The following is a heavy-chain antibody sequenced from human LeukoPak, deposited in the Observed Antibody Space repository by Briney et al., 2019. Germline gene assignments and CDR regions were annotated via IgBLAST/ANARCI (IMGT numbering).Heavy chain of an antibody. D-gene: IGHD6-19*01. V-gene: IGHV3-33*01. J-gene: IGHJ4*02. CDR3: ARLGSGWSFDF. Sequence: GGSLRLSCAASGFTFSSYGMNWVRQAPGKGLEWVAVIWYDGSNKYYADSVKGRFTISRDNSKNTLSLQMNSLRAEDTAVYYCARLGSGWSFDFWGQGTLVAVSS. CDR2: IWYDGSNK. CDR1: GFTFSSYG.